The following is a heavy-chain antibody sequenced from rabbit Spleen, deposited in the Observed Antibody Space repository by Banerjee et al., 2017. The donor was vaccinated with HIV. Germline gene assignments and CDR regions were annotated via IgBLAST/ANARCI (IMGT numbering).Heavy chain of an antibody. D-gene: IGHD1-1*01. V-gene: IGHV1S45*01. CDR2: VDVDRGSL. Sequence: QEQLVESGGDLVKSGASLTLTCTASGLDFSNNYWICWVRQAPGKGLEWIACVDVDRGSLHYASWAKGRFTISKTSSTTVTLQMTSLTVADTATYFCARDLTDVIGWNFGWWGPGTLVTVS. CDR3: ARDLTDVIGWNFGW. J-gene: IGHJ4*01. CDR1: GLDFSNNYW.